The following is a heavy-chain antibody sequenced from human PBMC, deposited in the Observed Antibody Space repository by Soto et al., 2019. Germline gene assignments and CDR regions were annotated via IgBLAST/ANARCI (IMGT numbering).Heavy chain of an antibody. CDR2: IYYSGST. Sequence: SETLSLTCTVSGGSISSYYWSWIRQPPGKGLEWIGYIYYSGSTNYNPSLKSRVTISVDTSKSQFSLKLTSVTAADTAVYYCARDGYYYDSSGYYPDWGQGTLVTVSS. D-gene: IGHD3-22*01. J-gene: IGHJ4*02. CDR1: GGSISSYY. V-gene: IGHV4-59*01. CDR3: ARDGYYYDSSGYYPD.